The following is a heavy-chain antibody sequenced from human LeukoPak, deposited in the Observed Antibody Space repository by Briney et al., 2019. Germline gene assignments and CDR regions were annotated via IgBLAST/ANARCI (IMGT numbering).Heavy chain of an antibody. CDR2: ISGSGGST. D-gene: IGHD2/OR15-2a*01. J-gene: IGHJ4*02. V-gene: IGHV3-23*01. Sequence: GGSLRLSCAVSGFTFSTYAMSWGRQAPGKGLEWVSSISGSGGSTYYADSVKGRFTISRDNSKNTLYLQVNSLRAEDTAVYYCAKERSFGTWLGDYWGQGALVTVSS. CDR3: AKERSFGTWLGDY. CDR1: GFTFSTYA.